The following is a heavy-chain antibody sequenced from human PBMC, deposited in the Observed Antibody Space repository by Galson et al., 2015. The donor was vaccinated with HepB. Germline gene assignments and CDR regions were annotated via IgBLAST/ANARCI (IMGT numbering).Heavy chain of an antibody. D-gene: IGHD3-22*01. CDR1: GFTFSSYW. Sequence: SLRLSCAASGFTFSSYWMHWVRQAPGKGLVWVSRINSDGSSTSYADSVKGRFTISRDNAKNTLYLQMNSLRAEDPAVYYCARVYYDSSGDYYFDYWGQGTLVTVSS. J-gene: IGHJ4*02. CDR3: ARVYYDSSGDYYFDY. V-gene: IGHV3-74*01. CDR2: INSDGSST.